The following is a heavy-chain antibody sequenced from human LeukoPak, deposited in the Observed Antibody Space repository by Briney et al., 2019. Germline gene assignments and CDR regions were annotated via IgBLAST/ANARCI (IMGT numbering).Heavy chain of an antibody. V-gene: IGHV3-48*01. CDR3: VRDGNRGYDMDV. CDR1: GFTLRYYQ. Sequence: GGSLRLSCATSGFTLRYYQMNWVRQAPGKGLEWVSYINVVNGAIYYADSVKGRFTISGDVATNSVYLQMNSLRAEDTALYYCVRDGNRGYDMDVWGQGTAVTVSS. CDR2: INVVNGAI. J-gene: IGHJ6*02. D-gene: IGHD3-10*01.